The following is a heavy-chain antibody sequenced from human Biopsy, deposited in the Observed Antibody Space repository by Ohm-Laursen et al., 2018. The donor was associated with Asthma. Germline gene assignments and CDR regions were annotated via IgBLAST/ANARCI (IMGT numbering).Heavy chain of an antibody. V-gene: IGHV1-3*01. CDR3: ARTYYDFLTGQVNDVFAI. CDR2: INAGNGNT. CDR1: GYTFISYA. Sequence: ASVKVSCKTSGYTFISYAIHWVRQAPGQRLEWMGWINAGNGNTKYSQKFQGRVTITRDTSASTAYMELSSLRSEDTAVYYCARTYYDFLTGQVNDVFAIWGQGTMVTVSS. J-gene: IGHJ3*02. D-gene: IGHD3-9*01.